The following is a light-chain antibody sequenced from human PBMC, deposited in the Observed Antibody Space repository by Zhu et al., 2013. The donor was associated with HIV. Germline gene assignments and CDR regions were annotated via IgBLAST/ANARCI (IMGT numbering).Light chain of an antibody. Sequence: ETVLTQSPGTLSLSPGERATLSCRASRTITSNYLAWFQQRPGQAPRLLIYAASTRAAGIPDRFSGSGSGADFTLTISRLEPEDSAVYFCQQYGSSPQTFGPGTKVEI. CDR3: QQYGSSPQT. CDR2: AAS. V-gene: IGKV3-20*01. CDR1: RTITSNY. J-gene: IGKJ3*01.